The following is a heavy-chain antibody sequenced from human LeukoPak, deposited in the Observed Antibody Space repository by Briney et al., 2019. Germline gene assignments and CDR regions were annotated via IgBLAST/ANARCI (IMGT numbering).Heavy chain of an antibody. CDR1: GFTFSSYA. D-gene: IGHD4-17*01. V-gene: IGHV3-30-3*01. CDR2: ISYDGSNK. J-gene: IGHJ3*02. CDR3: AKDLSPDDYGDYGAFDI. Sequence: PGGSLRLSCAASGFTFSSYAMHWVRQAPGKGLEWVAVISYDGSNKYYADSVKGRFTISRDNSKNTLYLQMNSLRAEDTAVYYCAKDLSPDDYGDYGAFDIWGQGTMVTVSS.